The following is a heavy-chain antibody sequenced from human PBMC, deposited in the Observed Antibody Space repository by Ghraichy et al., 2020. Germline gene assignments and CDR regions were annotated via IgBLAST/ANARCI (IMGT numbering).Heavy chain of an antibody. D-gene: IGHD4-11*01. CDR2: IKQDGSEK. CDR1: GFTFSSYW. Sequence: GGSLRLSCAASGFTFSSYWMSWVRQAPGKGLEWVANIKQDGSEKYYVDSVKGRFTISRDNAKNSLYLQMNSLRAEDTAVYYCARDLRTVTTRTSYYYYGMDVWGQGTTVTVSS. V-gene: IGHV3-7*03. J-gene: IGHJ6*02. CDR3: ARDLRTVTTRTSYYYYGMDV.